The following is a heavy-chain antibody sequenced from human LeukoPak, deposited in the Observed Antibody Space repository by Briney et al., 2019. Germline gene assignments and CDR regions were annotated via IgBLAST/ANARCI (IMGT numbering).Heavy chain of an antibody. CDR3: VKEAFN. Sequence: GGSLRLSCVASGLTFSSYWMHWVRQAPGKGLEWVSCINGDGSTKSYADSVKGRFTVSRDNAKSTLYLQMNSLRAADTAVYFCVKEAFNWGQGTLVTVSS. CDR1: GLTFSSYW. V-gene: IGHV3-74*01. J-gene: IGHJ4*02. CDR2: INGDGSTK.